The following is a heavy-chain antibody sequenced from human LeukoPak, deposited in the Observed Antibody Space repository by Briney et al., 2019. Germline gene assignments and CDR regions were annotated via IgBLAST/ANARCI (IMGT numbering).Heavy chain of an antibody. CDR3: ARLLRIYGDYNWFDP. CDR2: IIPILGIA. D-gene: IGHD4-17*01. CDR1: GGTFSSYA. J-gene: IGHJ5*02. Sequence: ASVKVSCKASGGTFSSYAISWVRQAPGQGLEWMGRIIPILGIANYAQKFQGRVTITADKSTSTAYMELSSLRSEDTAVYYCARLLRIYGDYNWFDPWGQGTLVTVSS. V-gene: IGHV1-69*04.